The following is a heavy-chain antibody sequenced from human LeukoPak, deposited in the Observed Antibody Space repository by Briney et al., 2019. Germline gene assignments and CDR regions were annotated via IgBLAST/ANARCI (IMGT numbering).Heavy chain of an antibody. V-gene: IGHV4-39*07. Sequence: SETLSLTCTVSGGSISSSSYYWGWIRQPPGKGLEWIGSIYYSGSTYYNPSLKSRVTISVDTSKNQFSLKLSSVTAADTAVYYCARGRVPAMWWGSPQANWFDPWGQGTLVTVSS. CDR3: ARGRVPAMWWGSPQANWFDP. D-gene: IGHD2-2*01. J-gene: IGHJ5*02. CDR2: IYYSGST. CDR1: GGSISSSSYY.